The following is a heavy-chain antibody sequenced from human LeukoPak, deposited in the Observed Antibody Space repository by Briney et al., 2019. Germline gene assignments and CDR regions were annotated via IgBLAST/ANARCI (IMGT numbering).Heavy chain of an antibody. J-gene: IGHJ3*02. CDR3: ARSLDYYGSGSRPDI. CDR1: GGSISSYY. D-gene: IGHD3-10*01. Sequence: PSETLSLTCTVSGGSISSYYWSWIRQPPGKGLEWIGYIYYSGSTYYNPSLKSRVTISVDTSKNQFSLKLSSVTAADTAVYYCARSLDYYGSGSRPDIWGQGTMVTVSS. CDR2: IYYSGST. V-gene: IGHV4-30-4*08.